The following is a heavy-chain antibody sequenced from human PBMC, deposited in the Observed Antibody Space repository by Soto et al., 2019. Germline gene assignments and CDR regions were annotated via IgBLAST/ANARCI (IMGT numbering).Heavy chain of an antibody. CDR3: ARVAAGTGGS. Sequence: PSETQSLTCAVDAGSFCAYYWSWIRHPPGNGLEWSGEINHSGSTNYNPSLKSRVTISVDTSKNQFSLKLSSVTAADTAVYYCARVAAGTGGSWVQGTLVTVSS. CDR2: INHSGST. J-gene: IGHJ5*02. D-gene: IGHD6-13*01. V-gene: IGHV4-34*01. CDR1: AGSFCAYY.